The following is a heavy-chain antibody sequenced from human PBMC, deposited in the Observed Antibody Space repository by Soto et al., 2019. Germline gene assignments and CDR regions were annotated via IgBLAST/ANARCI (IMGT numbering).Heavy chain of an antibody. CDR3: ARDGAGAVEWELHDYYYYYGMDV. V-gene: IGHV3-21*01. J-gene: IGHJ6*02. CDR1: GFTFSSYS. Sequence: PGGSLRLSCAASGFTFSSYSMNWVRQAPGKGLEWVSSISSSSSYIYYADSVKGRFTISRDNAKNSLYLQMNSLRAEDTAVYYCARDGAGAVEWELHDYYYYYGMDVWGQGTRVTFSS. D-gene: IGHD1-26*01. CDR2: ISSSSSYI.